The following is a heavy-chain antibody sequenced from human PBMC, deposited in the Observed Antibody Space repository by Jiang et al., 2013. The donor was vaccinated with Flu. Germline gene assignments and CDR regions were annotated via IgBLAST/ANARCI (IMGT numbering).Heavy chain of an antibody. CDR2: ISYDGSNK. CDR1: GFTFSSYA. Sequence: QLLESGGGLVQPGGSLRLSCAASGFTFSSYAMHWVRQAPGKGLEWVAVISYDGSNKYYADSVKGRFTISRDNSKNTLYLQMNSLRAEDTAVYYCARDPSNGRWYREYYFDYWGQGTLVTVSS. V-gene: IGHV3-30*04. CDR3: ARDPSNGRWYREYYFDY. J-gene: IGHJ4*02. D-gene: IGHD4-23*01.